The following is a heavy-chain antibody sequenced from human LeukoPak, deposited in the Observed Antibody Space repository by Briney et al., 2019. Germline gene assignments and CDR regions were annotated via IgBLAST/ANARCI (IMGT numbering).Heavy chain of an antibody. CDR3: ARGGRDSRYYFDY. CDR2: INSDVSST. Sequence: GGLRHSFAAPWFTLRRFWVHLGRQAPGEGGVLVSRINSDVSSTNYADSMKGRFTISKDNAKSTLFLQMNSLRAEDTAVYYCARGGRDSRYYFDYWGQGTLVTVSS. V-gene: IGHV3-74*01. D-gene: IGHD3-22*01. J-gene: IGHJ4*02. CDR1: WFTLRRFW.